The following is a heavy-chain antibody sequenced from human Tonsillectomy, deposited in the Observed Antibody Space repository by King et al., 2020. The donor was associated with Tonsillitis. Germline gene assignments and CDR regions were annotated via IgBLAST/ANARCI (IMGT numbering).Heavy chain of an antibody. CDR3: AKVSGLEGYSYPFDV. Sequence: VQLVESGGGLVQPGGSLRLSCAASGFTFSSYAMSWVRQAPGKGLEWVSTISGSGRSTYYADSVKGRFTISRDNSKNTLYLQMNSLRAEDTAVYYCAKVSGLEGYSYPFDVWGQGTLVTVSS. D-gene: IGHD5-18*01. CDR2: ISGSGRST. J-gene: IGHJ4*02. V-gene: IGHV3-23*04. CDR1: GFTFSSYA.